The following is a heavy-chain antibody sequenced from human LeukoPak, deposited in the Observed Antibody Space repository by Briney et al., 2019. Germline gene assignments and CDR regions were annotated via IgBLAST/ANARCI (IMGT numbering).Heavy chain of an antibody. Sequence: ASVKVSCKASGYTFTSYGISWVRQAPGQGLEWMGWISAYNGNTNYAQKLQGRVTMTTDTSTSTAYMELRSLRSDDTAVYYCARGVVPAARPYYYYYMDVWGKGTTVTISS. CDR1: GYTFTSYG. CDR3: ARGVVPAARPYYYYYMDV. V-gene: IGHV1-18*01. J-gene: IGHJ6*03. CDR2: ISAYNGNT. D-gene: IGHD2-2*01.